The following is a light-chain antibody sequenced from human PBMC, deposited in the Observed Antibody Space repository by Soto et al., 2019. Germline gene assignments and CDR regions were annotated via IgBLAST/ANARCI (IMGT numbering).Light chain of an antibody. J-gene: IGKJ4*01. CDR3: QQYKNWPALT. Sequence: EIVMTQSPATLSVSPGETATLSCRASQSVTYNLAWYQQKPGQGPSLLIYGAFTRASGIPARFSGSGSGTEFTLIISSLQSEDFAVYYCQQYKNWPALTFGGGTKVEIK. CDR1: QSVTYN. V-gene: IGKV3-15*01. CDR2: GAF.